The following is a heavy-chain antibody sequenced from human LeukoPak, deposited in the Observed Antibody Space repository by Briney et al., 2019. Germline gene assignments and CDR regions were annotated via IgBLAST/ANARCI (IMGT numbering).Heavy chain of an antibody. D-gene: IGHD2-2*01. J-gene: IGHJ6*02. CDR3: ARELVPAAYYYYGMDV. CDR1: GFTFSIYA. CDR2: ISGSGGST. V-gene: IGHV3-23*01. Sequence: GGSLRLSCAASGFTFSIYAMSWVRQAPGKGLEWVSVISGSGGSTYYADSVKGRFTISRDNSKNTLYLQMNSLRAEDTAVYYCARELVPAAYYYYGMDVWGQGTTVTVSS.